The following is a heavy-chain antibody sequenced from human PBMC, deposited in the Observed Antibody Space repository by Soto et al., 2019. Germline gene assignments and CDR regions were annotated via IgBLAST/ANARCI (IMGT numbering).Heavy chain of an antibody. CDR3: ARGGSGHYNWYLDL. Sequence: EEQLVESGGGLVQPGGSLRLSCAASGSTFSTDWMHWVRQAPGKGLVWVSRIESDGSSTSYADSVRGRFTISRDNAKNTLYLQMNSLRAEDMAVYFCARGGSGHYNWYLDLWGRGTLVTVSS. V-gene: IGHV3-74*01. J-gene: IGHJ2*01. CDR2: IESDGSST. D-gene: IGHD3-10*01. CDR1: GSTFSTDW.